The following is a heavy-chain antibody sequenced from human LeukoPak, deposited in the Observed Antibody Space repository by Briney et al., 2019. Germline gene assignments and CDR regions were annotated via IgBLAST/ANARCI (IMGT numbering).Heavy chain of an antibody. CDR2: IYYSGST. D-gene: IGHD6-13*01. Sequence: PSETLSLTCTVSGGSISSYYWGWIRQPPGKGLEWIGSIYYSGSTYYNPSLKSRVTISVDTSKNQFSLKLSSVTAADTAVYYCARPMYSSSWYEVWFDPWGQGTLVTVSS. V-gene: IGHV4-39*01. CDR1: GGSISSYY. CDR3: ARPMYSSSWYEVWFDP. J-gene: IGHJ5*02.